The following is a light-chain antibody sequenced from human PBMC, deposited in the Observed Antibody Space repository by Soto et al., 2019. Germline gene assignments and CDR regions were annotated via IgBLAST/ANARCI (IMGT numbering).Light chain of an antibody. CDR2: EVS. J-gene: IGLJ2*01. V-gene: IGLV2-23*02. CDR1: SSDVGSYNL. CDR3: CSYAGSSTFGVV. Sequence: QSALTQPASVSGSPGQSITISCTGTSSDVGSYNLVSWYQQHPGKAPKLMIYEVSKRPSGVSNRFSGSKSGNTASLTISGLQAEDEADYYCCSYAGSSTFGVVFGGGTK.